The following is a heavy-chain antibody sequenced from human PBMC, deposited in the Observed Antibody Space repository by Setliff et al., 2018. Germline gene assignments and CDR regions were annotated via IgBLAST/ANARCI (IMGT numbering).Heavy chain of an antibody. J-gene: IGHJ6*02. V-gene: IGHV1-3*01. CDR2: INAGNGNT. Sequence: GASVKVSCKASGYTFTSYAMHWVRQAPGQRLEWMGWINAGNGNTKYSQKFQGRVTITRDTSASTAYMELSSLRSEDTAVYYCARGGLPLYGMDVWGQGTTVTSP. D-gene: IGHD2-15*01. CDR1: GYTFTSYA. CDR3: ARGGLPLYGMDV.